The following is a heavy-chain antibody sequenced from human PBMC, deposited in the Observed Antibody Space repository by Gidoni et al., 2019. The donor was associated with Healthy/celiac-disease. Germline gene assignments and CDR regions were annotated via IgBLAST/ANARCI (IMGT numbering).Heavy chain of an antibody. J-gene: IGHJ3*02. CDR2: INHSGST. CDR3: ARGPPLRFLEWLPLVANDAFDI. Sequence: QVQLQQWGAGLLKTSETLSLTCAVYGGSFCGYYWCWFRQPPGKGLEWFGEINHSGSTNYNPSLKSRVTISVDTSKNQFSLKLSSVTAADTAVYYCARGPPLRFLEWLPLVANDAFDIWGQGTMVTVSS. CDR1: GGSFCGYY. V-gene: IGHV4-34*01. D-gene: IGHD3-3*01.